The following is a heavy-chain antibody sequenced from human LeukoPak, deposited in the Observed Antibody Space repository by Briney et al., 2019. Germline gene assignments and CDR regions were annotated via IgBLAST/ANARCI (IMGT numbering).Heavy chain of an antibody. CDR3: ARALPNQAFDI. J-gene: IGHJ3*02. CDR2: ISSSSSYI. V-gene: IGHV3-21*01. Sequence: SSISSSSSYIYYADSVKGRFTISRDNAKNSLYLQMNSLRAEDTAVYYCARALPNQAFDIWGQGTMVTVSS.